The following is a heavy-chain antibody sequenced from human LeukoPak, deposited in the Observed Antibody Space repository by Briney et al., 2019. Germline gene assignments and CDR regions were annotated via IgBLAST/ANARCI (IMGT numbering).Heavy chain of an antibody. CDR3: ARAGWIITSGIDY. CDR2: IYHTGST. V-gene: IGHV4-38-2*01. Sequence: SETLSLTCGVSGYSISRGYYWAWIRQPPGKGLEWIGTIYHTGSTYYNPSLESRVTISVDTSKNEFSLNLNSVTAADTAVYYCARAGWIITSGIDYWGQGALVAVSS. CDR1: GYSISRGYY. D-gene: IGHD3-10*01. J-gene: IGHJ4*02.